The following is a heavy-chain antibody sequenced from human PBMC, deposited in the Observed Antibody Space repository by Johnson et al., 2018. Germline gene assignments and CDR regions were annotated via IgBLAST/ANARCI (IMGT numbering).Heavy chain of an antibody. CDR1: GFTFSRYW. CDR3: ARVAVAVTHYYYYYMDV. J-gene: IGHJ6*03. Sequence: VQLVQSGGGLVQPGGSLRLSCAASGFTFSRYWMTWVRQAPGKGLEWVANIKQDGSEKYYVDSVKGRFTFSRKNDGSSLFLQVNSLRAEDTAVYYCARVAVAVTHYYYYYMDVWGKGTTVTVS. D-gene: IGHD6-19*01. V-gene: IGHV3-7*01. CDR2: IKQDGSEK.